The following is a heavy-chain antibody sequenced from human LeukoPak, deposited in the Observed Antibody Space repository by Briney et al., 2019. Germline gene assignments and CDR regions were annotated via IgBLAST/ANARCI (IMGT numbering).Heavy chain of an antibody. D-gene: IGHD2-15*01. V-gene: IGHV1-46*01. CDR2: INPSGGST. J-gene: IGHJ6*03. CDR1: GYTFTSYY. CDR3: ARDQLPVVAAPKSRYYYYYMDV. Sequence: ASVKVSCKASGYTFTSYYMHWVRQAPGQGLEWMGIINPSGGSTSYPQKFQGRVTMTRDTSTSTVYMELSSLRSEDTAVYYCARDQLPVVAAPKSRYYYYYMDVWGKGTTVTVSS.